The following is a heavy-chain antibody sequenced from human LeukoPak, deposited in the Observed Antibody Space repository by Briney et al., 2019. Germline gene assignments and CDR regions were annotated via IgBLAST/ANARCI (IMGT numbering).Heavy chain of an antibody. V-gene: IGHV3-23*01. J-gene: IGHJ4*02. CDR2: ISGSGGSP. CDR3: AKDWSLRSELDY. CDR1: GCTFSRYA. D-gene: IGHD3-3*01. Sequence: GGSLRLSCAASGCTFSRYAMSGVRQAPGKGLEWVSEISGSGGSPYYADSVKGRFTISKDNSKNTLYLHINSLRAADTAVYYCAKDWSLRSELDYWGQGTLVTVSS.